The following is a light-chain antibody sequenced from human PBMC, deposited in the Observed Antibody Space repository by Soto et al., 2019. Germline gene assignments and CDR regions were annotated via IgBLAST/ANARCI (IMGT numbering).Light chain of an antibody. V-gene: IGKV3-20*01. J-gene: IGKJ5*01. CDR3: QQYDISPPIT. Sequence: EIVLTKSPGTLSLSPGERATLSCRASQTIRRNYLAWYQQKLGQAPRLLIYDASRRATGIPDRFSGSGSGTDFTLTISRLEPEDFAVYFCQQYDISPPITFGQGTRLEIK. CDR2: DAS. CDR1: QTIRRNY.